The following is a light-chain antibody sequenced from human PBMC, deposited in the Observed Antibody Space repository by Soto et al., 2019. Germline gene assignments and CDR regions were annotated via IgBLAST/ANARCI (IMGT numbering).Light chain of an antibody. CDR1: QSVGSH. CDR3: HQYDNWPPFT. V-gene: IGKV3-15*01. Sequence: EIVMTQSPVTLSVSPGERATLSCRASQSVGSHLAWYQQRPGQAPRLLIYGASYRATGIPPRFSGSGSGTAFTLTISGLQSEDFAVYYCHQYDNWPPFTFGPGTKVDIK. J-gene: IGKJ3*01. CDR2: GAS.